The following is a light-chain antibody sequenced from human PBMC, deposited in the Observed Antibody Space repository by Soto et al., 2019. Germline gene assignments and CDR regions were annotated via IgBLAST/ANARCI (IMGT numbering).Light chain of an antibody. CDR1: QSISNY. Sequence: DIQMTQSPSSLSASVGDRVTITCRASQSISNYLNWYQQKPGKAPKLLIYHASTLESGVPSRFSGSGSGTEFTLTISGLQPDDFATYYCQQSYITPAGFGGGTKVDI. V-gene: IGKV1-39*01. CDR2: HAS. CDR3: QQSYITPAG. J-gene: IGKJ4*01.